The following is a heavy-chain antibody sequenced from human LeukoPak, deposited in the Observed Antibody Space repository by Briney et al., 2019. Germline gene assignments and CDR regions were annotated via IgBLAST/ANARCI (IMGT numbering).Heavy chain of an antibody. CDR3: ARDPGKVGATPYYYYYYYMDV. V-gene: IGHV4-38-2*02. CDR2: IYHSGST. D-gene: IGHD1-26*01. CDR1: GYSISSGYY. Sequence: PSETLSLTCTVSGYSISSGYYWGWIRQPPGKGLEWIGSIYHSGSTYYNPSLKSRVTISVDTSKNQFSLKLSSVTAADTAVYYCARDPGKVGATPYYYYYYYMDVWGKGTTVTVSS. J-gene: IGHJ6*03.